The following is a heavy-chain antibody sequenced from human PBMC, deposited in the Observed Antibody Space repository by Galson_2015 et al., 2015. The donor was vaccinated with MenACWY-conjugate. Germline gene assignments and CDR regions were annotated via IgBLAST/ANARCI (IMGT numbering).Heavy chain of an antibody. Sequence: QSGAEVKKPGESLKTSCKASGYTFTSYGISWVRQAPGQGLEWMGWISAYNGNTNYAPKLQGRVTMTTDTSTSTAYMELRSLRSDDTAVYYCARDQDSSGWYADWGQGTLVTVSS. J-gene: IGHJ4*02. V-gene: IGHV1-18*01. D-gene: IGHD6-19*01. CDR3: ARDQDSSGWYAD. CDR1: GYTFTSYG. CDR2: ISAYNGNT.